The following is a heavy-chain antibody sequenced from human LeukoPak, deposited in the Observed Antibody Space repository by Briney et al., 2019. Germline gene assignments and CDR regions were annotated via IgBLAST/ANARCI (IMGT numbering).Heavy chain of an antibody. CDR1: GGSISSSSYY. J-gene: IGHJ4*02. CDR3: ARRSGYYYVGFHY. CDR2: IYYSGST. V-gene: IGHV4-39*01. D-gene: IGHD3-22*01. Sequence: SETLSLTCTVSGGSISSSSYYWGWIRQPPGKGLEWLGSIYYSGSTYYNPSLKSRVTISVDTSKNQFSLKLSSVTAADTAVYYCARRSGYYYVGFHYWGQGTLVTVSS.